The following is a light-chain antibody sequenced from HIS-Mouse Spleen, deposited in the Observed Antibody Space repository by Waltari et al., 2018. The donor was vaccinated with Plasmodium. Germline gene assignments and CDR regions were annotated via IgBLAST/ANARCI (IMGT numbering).Light chain of an antibody. V-gene: IGKV2-30*02. J-gene: IGKJ2*01. CDR1: QSLVHSDGNTY. Sequence: DVVMTQSPLSLPVTLGQPASISCRSSQSLVHSDGNTYLNRFQQRPGQSPRRLIYKVSNRDCGGPDKFSGSGSGTEFTMKINRGEAEDVGVYYCMQGTHWPPYTVGQGTKLGIK. CDR3: MQGTHWPPYT. CDR2: KVS.